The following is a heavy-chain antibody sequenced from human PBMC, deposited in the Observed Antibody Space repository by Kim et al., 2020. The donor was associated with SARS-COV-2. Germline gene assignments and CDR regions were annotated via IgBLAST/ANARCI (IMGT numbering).Heavy chain of an antibody. CDR3: ARAAGDKSGSFDY. J-gene: IGHJ4*02. V-gene: IGHV1-2*02. Sequence: YAQKCQGRVTMARETSSSTAYMELRRLSSDDTAVYYCARAAGDKSGSFDYWGQGALVTVSS. D-gene: IGHD2-21*01.